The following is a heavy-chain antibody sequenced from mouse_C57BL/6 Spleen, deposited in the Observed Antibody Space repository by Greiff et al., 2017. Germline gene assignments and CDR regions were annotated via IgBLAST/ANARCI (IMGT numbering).Heavy chain of an antibody. CDR2: INPNMGTT. CDR1: GYSFTDYN. CDR3: AREWLTGDTPY. V-gene: IGHV1-39*01. J-gene: IGHJ3*01. Sequence: VQLQQSGPELVKPGASVKISCKASGYSFTDYNMNWVKQSNGKSLERIGVINPNMGTTSDNQKFKGKATLPADQSSSTASMQPNSLTSEYSAVYYFAREWLTGDTPYWGQGTLVTVSA. D-gene: IGHD4-1*01.